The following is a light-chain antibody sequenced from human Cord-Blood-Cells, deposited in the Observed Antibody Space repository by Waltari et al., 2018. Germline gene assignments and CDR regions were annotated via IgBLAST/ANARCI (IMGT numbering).Light chain of an antibody. CDR3: SSYTSSSTLGV. J-gene: IGLJ1*01. Sequence: QSALTQPASVSGSPGQSITISXTGTSSDVGGYNYVSWYQQHPGKAPKLMIYEVSNRPSGVSNRFSGSKSGNTASLTISGLQAEDEADYYCSSYTSSSTLGVFGTGTKVTVL. V-gene: IGLV2-14*01. CDR1: SSDVGGYNY. CDR2: EVS.